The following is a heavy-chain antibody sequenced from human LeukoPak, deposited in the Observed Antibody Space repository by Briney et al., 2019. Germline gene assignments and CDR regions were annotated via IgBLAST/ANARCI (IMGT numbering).Heavy chain of an antibody. CDR3: ARGARYSYGSDFDY. Sequence: PSETLSLTCGVSGGSISGSYWWSWVRQPPGKGLEWIGEIYHSGSTNYNPSLKSRVTISVDKSKNQFSLNLSSVTAADTAVYYCARGARYSYGSDFDYWGQGTLVTVSS. CDR2: IYHSGST. D-gene: IGHD5-18*01. J-gene: IGHJ4*02. V-gene: IGHV4-4*02. CDR1: GGSISGSYW.